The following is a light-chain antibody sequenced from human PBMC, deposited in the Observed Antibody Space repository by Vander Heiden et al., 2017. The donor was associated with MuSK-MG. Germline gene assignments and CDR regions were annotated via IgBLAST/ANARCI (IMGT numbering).Light chain of an antibody. CDR2: WEA. J-gene: IGKJ1*01. Sequence: DVVMTPSPHSLASSLGGHAPLHCKSSQSVLYSSNNKNYLAWYQQKPGQPPKLLMYWEATRESGGPDRCSGSGSGTDFTLTISSLQAEDVAVYYCQQNYVTPPTFGQGTKVEIK. CDR3: QQNYVTPPT. V-gene: IGKV4-1*01. CDR1: QSVLYSSNNKNY.